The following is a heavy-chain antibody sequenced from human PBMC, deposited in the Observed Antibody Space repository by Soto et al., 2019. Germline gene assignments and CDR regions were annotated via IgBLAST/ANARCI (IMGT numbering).Heavy chain of an antibody. CDR3: ARTNQIAVAGRV. Sequence: QLQLQESGPGLVKPSETLSLTCTVSGGSISSSGYYWGWIRQPPGKGLEWIGSFYYSGRTYYNPSLKSRVTISVDTSKNEFSLKLSSVTAADTAVYYCARTNQIAVAGRVWGQGTLVTVSS. CDR2: FYYSGRT. CDR1: GGSISSSGYY. J-gene: IGHJ4*02. V-gene: IGHV4-39*01. D-gene: IGHD6-19*01.